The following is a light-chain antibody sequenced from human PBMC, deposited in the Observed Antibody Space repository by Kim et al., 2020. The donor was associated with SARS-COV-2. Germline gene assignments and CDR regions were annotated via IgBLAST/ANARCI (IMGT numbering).Light chain of an antibody. Sequence: EIVLTQSPGTLSLSPGQRATLSCRASQSVTSNYLAWYQQKPGQAPRLLMYDASGRAAGAPDRFSGSGSGTHFILTISRLEPEDFAVYFCQQDATSPYTFGQGTKLEI. CDR1: QSVTSNY. V-gene: IGKV3-20*01. CDR3: QQDATSPYT. J-gene: IGKJ2*01. CDR2: DAS.